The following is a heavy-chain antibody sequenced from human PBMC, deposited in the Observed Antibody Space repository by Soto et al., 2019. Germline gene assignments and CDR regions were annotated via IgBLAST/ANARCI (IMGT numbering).Heavy chain of an antibody. D-gene: IGHD5-12*01. J-gene: IGHJ6*02. Sequence: QVLLQESGPGLVKPSETLSLTCTVSGGSISSYYWSWIRQPPGKGLEWIGYIYYSGSTNYNPSLKGRVTISVDTAKNQFSLRLSSVTAADTAVYYCARDLYDSVSHNYYGVDVWGQGTTVTVS. CDR1: GGSISSYY. V-gene: IGHV4-59*01. CDR2: IYYSGST. CDR3: ARDLYDSVSHNYYGVDV.